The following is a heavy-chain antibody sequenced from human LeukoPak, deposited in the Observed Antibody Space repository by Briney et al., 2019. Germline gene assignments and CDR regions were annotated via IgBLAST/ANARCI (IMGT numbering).Heavy chain of an antibody. CDR3: ARQSGRGRYFHH. V-gene: IGHV1-2*02. D-gene: IGHD2-15*01. CDR2: INPKSGAS. CDR1: GYTFTDYF. Sequence: GASVKVSCKASGYTFTDYFVHWVRQAPGQGLEWMGWINPKSGASDYAQNFQGRVTMTTDTSISTFYMDLSSLRSDDTALYYCARQSGRGRYFHHWGQGTLVTVSS. J-gene: IGHJ1*01.